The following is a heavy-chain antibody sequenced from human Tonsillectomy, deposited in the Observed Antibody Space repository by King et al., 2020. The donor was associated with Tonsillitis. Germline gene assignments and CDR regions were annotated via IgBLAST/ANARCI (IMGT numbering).Heavy chain of an antibody. V-gene: IGHV1-18*04. Sequence: QLVQSGAEVKKPGASVKVSCKASGYTFRRYGISWVRQAPGQGLEWMGWISAVSGNTDYAQTFQGRVTMTTDTSTSTAYMELRSLRSDDTAVYYCARETPFHDDPPNDYGGQGTLLTVSS. J-gene: IGHJ4*02. CDR1: GYTFRRYG. D-gene: IGHD1-1*01. CDR3: ARETPFHDDPPNDY. CDR2: ISAVSGNT.